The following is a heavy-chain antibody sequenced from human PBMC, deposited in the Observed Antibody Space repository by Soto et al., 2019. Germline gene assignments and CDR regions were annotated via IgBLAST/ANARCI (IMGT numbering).Heavy chain of an antibody. V-gene: IGHV3-23*01. D-gene: IGHD6-13*01. CDR1: GFTFSSYA. Sequence: GGSLRLSCAASGFTFSSYAMSWVRQAPGKGLEWVSAISGSGGSTYYADSVKGRFTISRDNSKNTLYLQMNSLRAEDTAVYYCAKMVSRIAAAGPTYFDYWGQGTLVTVSS. CDR2: ISGSGGST. CDR3: AKMVSRIAAAGPTYFDY. J-gene: IGHJ4*02.